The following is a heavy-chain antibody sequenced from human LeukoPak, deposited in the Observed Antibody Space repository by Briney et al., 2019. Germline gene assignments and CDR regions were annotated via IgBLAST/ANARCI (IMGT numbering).Heavy chain of an antibody. V-gene: IGHV1-18*01. D-gene: IGHD5/OR15-5a*01. CDR1: VYTFTTYG. CDR2: ISTYNGNA. Sequence: ASVKVSCKASVYTFTTYGISWVRQAPGQGREWMGWISTYNGNANYAQKLQGRVTMTPDTSTSTAYMELRSPRSDDTAVYYCARGKASQSTNYFDYWGQGTLVTVSS. J-gene: IGHJ4*02. CDR3: ARGKASQSTNYFDY.